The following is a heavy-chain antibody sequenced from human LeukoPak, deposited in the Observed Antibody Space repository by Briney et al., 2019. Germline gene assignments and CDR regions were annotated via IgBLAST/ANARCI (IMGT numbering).Heavy chain of an antibody. CDR2: ISHDGSNE. J-gene: IGHJ4*02. V-gene: IGHV3-30-3*01. Sequence: PGGSLRLSCAASGFTFSNYAMHWVRQAPGKGLEWVAVISHDGSNEYHADSVEGRFTISRDNSKNTLYLQMNSLRAEDTAVYYPCIVLTGYPYWGQGTLVTVSS. CDR1: GFTFSNYA. D-gene: IGHD3-9*01. CDR3: CIVLTGYPY.